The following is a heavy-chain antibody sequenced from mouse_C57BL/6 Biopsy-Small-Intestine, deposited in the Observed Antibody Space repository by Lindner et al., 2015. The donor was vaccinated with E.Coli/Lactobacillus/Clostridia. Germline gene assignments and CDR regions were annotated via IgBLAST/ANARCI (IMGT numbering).Heavy chain of an antibody. V-gene: IGHV5-17*01. Sequence: VQLQESGGGLVKPGGSPKLSCAASGFTFSDYGMYWVRQAPEKGLEWVAYISSGSSTIYYADTVKGRFTMSRDNAKNTLFLQMTSLRSEDTAMYYCARQDYYGSSDYWGQGTTLTVSS. J-gene: IGHJ2*01. D-gene: IGHD1-1*01. CDR3: ARQDYYGSSDY. CDR2: ISSGSSTI. CDR1: GFTFSDYG.